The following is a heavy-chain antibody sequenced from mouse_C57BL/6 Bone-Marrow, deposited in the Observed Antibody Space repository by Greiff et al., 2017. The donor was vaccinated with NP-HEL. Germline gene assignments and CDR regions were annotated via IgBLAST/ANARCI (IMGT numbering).Heavy chain of an antibody. D-gene: IGHD1-3*01. Sequence: VQLQQSGPELVKPGASVKISCKASGYTFTDYYMNWVKQSHGKSLEWIGDINPNNGGTSYNQKFKGKATLTVDKSSSTAYMELRSLTSEDSAVYYCARRRGLRYAMDYWGQGTSVTVSS. CDR2: INPNNGGT. V-gene: IGHV1-26*01. CDR1: GYTFTDYY. J-gene: IGHJ4*01. CDR3: ARRRGLRYAMDY.